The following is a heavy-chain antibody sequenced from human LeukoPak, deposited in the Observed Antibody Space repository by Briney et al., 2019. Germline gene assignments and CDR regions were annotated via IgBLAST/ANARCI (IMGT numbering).Heavy chain of an antibody. V-gene: IGHV1-69*05. CDR2: IIPIFGTA. D-gene: IGHD3-3*01. J-gene: IGHJ3*02. CDR1: GGTFSSYA. CDR3: ARVYYDFWSGYEYDAFDI. Sequence: EASVKVSCKASGGTFSSYAISWVRQAPGQGLEWMGRIIPIFGTANYAQKFQGRVTITTDESTSTAYMELRSLRSDDTAVYYCARVYYDFWSGYEYDAFDIWGQGTMVTVSS.